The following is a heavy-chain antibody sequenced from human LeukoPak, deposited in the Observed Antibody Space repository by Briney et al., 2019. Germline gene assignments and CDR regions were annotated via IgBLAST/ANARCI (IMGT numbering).Heavy chain of an antibody. V-gene: IGHV4-34*01. CDR2: INHSGST. CDR1: GGSFSGYY. J-gene: IGHJ4*02. Sequence: SETLSLTCAVYGGSFSGYYWSWICQPPGKGLEWIGEINHSGSTNYNPSLKSRVTISVDTSKNQFSLKLSSVTAADTAVYYCARGQWEPNFDYWGQGTLVTVSS. D-gene: IGHD1-26*01. CDR3: ARGQWEPNFDY.